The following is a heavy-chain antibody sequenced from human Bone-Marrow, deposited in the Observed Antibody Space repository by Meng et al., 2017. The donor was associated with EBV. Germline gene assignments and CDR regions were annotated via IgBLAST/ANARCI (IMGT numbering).Heavy chain of an antibody. CDR2: IHHSVPT. D-gene: IGHD3-22*01. J-gene: IGHJ4*02. CDR1: GASIDSGYW. V-gene: IGHV4-4*02. Sequence: VSLQEAGPGLVEPSGTRPLTCAVSGASIDSGYWGTWVRQAPGKGLEWIGEIHHSVPTNCNPSLESRVTITIDKSDNQFSLKLTSVTAADTAVYYCARGLGGHYPTMEYWGQGTLVTVSS. CDR3: ARGLGGHYPTMEY.